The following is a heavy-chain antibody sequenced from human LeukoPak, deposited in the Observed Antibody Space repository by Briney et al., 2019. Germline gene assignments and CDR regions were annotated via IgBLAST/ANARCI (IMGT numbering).Heavy chain of an antibody. J-gene: IGHJ4*02. Sequence: SETLSLTCTVSSGSITNYYWNWFRQPPGKTLEWIGWIYSRGNTNYNPSLRSRVTVSVDMSRNQFSLRLTSVTAADTAVYYCARARYSDGCGWFDYWGQGALVTISS. V-gene: IGHV4-59*01. CDR1: SGSITNYY. D-gene: IGHD5-18*01. CDR2: IYSRGNT. CDR3: ARARYSDGCGWFDY.